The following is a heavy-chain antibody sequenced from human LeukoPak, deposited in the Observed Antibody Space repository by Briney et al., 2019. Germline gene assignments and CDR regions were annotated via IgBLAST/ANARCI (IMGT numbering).Heavy chain of an antibody. CDR1: GFTFSSYN. D-gene: IGHD6-19*01. Sequence: GGSLRLSCAASGFTFSSYNMNWVRQAPGKGLEWVSSITSGSSYIYYADSVKGRFTISRDNAKNSLYLQMNSLRAEDTALYFCAKGGYSSGWSISGDAFDIWGQGTMVTVSS. CDR2: ITSGSSYI. CDR3: AKGGYSSGWSISGDAFDI. V-gene: IGHV3-21*04. J-gene: IGHJ3*02.